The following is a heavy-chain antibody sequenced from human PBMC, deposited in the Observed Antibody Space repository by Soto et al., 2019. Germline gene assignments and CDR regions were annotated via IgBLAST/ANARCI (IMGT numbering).Heavy chain of an antibody. J-gene: IGHJ5*02. Sequence: GGSLRLSCAASGFTFTKAWMSWVRQAPGKGLEWVGLIKSKTDGGTTDYAAPVKGRFTISRDDSKNTHYLQMNSLKTEDTAVYYCTTGYCSGAGCPGVAHFDPWGQGTLVTVSS. CDR1: GFTFTKAW. D-gene: IGHD2-15*01. CDR2: IKSKTDGGTT. V-gene: IGHV3-15*01. CDR3: TTGYCSGAGCPGVAHFDP.